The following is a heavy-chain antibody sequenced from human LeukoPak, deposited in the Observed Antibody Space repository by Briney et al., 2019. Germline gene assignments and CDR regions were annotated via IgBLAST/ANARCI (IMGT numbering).Heavy chain of an antibody. J-gene: IGHJ4*02. V-gene: IGHV3-33*01. CDR3: ARDSYYDFWSGSVLEY. CDR1: GFTFSSYG. Sequence: PGGSLRLSCAASGFTFSSYGMHWVRQAPGKGLEWVAVIWYDGSNNYYADSVKGRFTISRDNSKNTLYLQMNSLRAEDTAVYYCARDSYYDFWSGSVLEYWGQGTLVTVSS. D-gene: IGHD3-3*01. CDR2: IWYDGSNN.